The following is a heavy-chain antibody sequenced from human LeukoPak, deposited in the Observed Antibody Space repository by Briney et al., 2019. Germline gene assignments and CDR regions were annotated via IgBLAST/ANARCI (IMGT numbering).Heavy chain of an antibody. CDR1: GYTFTNYY. CDR2: INSSGGST. V-gene: IGHV1-46*01. Sequence: ASVKVSCKASGYTFTNYYIHWVRQAPGQGLEWTGVINSSGGSTSYAQKFQGRVTVTRDTSTSTVYMELSSLRSEDTAVYYCARGFYSSGWYGYFQHWGQGTLVTVSS. J-gene: IGHJ1*01. CDR3: ARGFYSSGWYGYFQH. D-gene: IGHD6-19*01.